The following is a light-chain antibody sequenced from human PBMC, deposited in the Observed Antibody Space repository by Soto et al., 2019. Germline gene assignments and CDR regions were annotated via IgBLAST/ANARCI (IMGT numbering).Light chain of an antibody. CDR2: DVS. V-gene: IGKV1-5*01. J-gene: IGKJ1*01. Sequence: DIQMTQSPSTLPASVGDRVTITCRASQSISSWLAWYQQKPGKAPKLLIYDVSSLESGVPSRFSGSGSGTEFTLTISSLQPDDFATYYCQQFNSYPWTFGQGTKWIS. CDR3: QQFNSYPWT. CDR1: QSISSW.